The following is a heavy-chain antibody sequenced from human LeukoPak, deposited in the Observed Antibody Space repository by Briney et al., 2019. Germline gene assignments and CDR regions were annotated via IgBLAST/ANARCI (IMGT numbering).Heavy chain of an antibody. CDR3: ARYRSGGSRGFDC. V-gene: IGHV3-48*01. D-gene: IGHD6-19*01. CDR2: ISGSSSTI. CDR1: GFAFSGYS. J-gene: IGHJ4*02. Sequence: PGGSLRLSCAASGFAFSGYSLNWVRQAPRKGLEWVSYISGSSSTIYYADSVKDRFTISRDNAKNSLYLQMNSLRAEDTAVYYCARYRSGGSRGFDCWGQGTLVTVSS.